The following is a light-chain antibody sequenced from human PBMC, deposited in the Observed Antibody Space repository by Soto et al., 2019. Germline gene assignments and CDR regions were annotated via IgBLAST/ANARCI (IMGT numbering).Light chain of an antibody. CDR1: TGDVGGYNY. CDR3: ISYTDRQSYL. J-gene: IGLJ1*01. CDR2: EVT. Sequence: QSALTQPASVSGSPGQSITVSCTGTTGDVGGYNYVSWYQQHPGKAPQLIIYEVTNRPSGVSNRFSASKSGNTASLTISGLQADDEADYYCISYTDRQSYLFGTGTKLTVL. V-gene: IGLV2-14*01.